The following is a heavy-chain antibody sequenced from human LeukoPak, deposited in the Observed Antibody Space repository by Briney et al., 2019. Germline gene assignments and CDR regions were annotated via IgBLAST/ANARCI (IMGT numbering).Heavy chain of an antibody. CDR3: XXXXXXXXXXIAVAGHEFDY. Sequence: SETLSLTCTVSRGSISSGGYYWSWIRQHPGKGLEWIGYIYYSGSTYYNPSLKSRVTISVDTSKNQFSLKLSSVTAADTAVYXXXXXXXXXXXXIAVAGHEFDYWGQGTLVTVSS. CDR2: IYYSGST. J-gene: IGHJ4*02. D-gene: IGHD6-19*01. V-gene: IGHV4-31*03. CDR1: RGSISSGGYY.